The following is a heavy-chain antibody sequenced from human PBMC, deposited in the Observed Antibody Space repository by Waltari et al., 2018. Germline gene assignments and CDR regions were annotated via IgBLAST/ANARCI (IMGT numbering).Heavy chain of an antibody. Sequence: QLQLQESGPGLVKPSETLSLTCTVSGGSISSSSYYWGWIRPPPGKGLEWIGSIYYSGSTYYNPSLKSRVTISVDTSKNQFSLKLSSVTAADTAVYYCARPHPTTVTTLGAFDIWGQGTMVTVSS. V-gene: IGHV4-39*07. D-gene: IGHD4-17*01. CDR1: GGSISSSSYY. CDR3: ARPHPTTVTTLGAFDI. CDR2: IYYSGST. J-gene: IGHJ3*02.